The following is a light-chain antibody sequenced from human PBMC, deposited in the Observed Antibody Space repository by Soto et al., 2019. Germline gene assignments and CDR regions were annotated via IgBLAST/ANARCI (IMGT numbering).Light chain of an antibody. V-gene: IGLV2-14*01. CDR3: SSFTNTSTRYV. J-gene: IGLJ1*01. Sequence: ALTQPASVSGSPGQSITISCTGTSSDVGAYNYVSWYQQHPGKAPKLMIYEVSNRPSGVSNRFSGSKSGNTASLTISGLQAEDEADYYCSSFTNTSTRYVFGTGNKVTAL. CDR1: SSDVGAYNY. CDR2: EVS.